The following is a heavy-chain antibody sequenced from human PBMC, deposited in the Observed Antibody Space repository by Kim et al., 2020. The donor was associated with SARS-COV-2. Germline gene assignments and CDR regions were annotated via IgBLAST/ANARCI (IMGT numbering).Heavy chain of an antibody. D-gene: IGHD4-17*01. CDR3: ARVLTDYGDYYFDY. Sequence: GGSLRLSCAASGFTFSSYSMNWVRQAPGKGLEWVSYISSSSSTIYYADSVKGRFTISRDNAKNSLYLQMNSLRDEDTAVYYCARVLTDYGDYYFDYWGPGTLVTVSS. CDR2: ISSSSSTI. CDR1: GFTFSSYS. J-gene: IGHJ4*02. V-gene: IGHV3-48*02.